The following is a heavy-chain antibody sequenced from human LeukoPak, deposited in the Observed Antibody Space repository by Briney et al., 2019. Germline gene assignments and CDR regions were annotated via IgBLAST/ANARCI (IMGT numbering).Heavy chain of an antibody. D-gene: IGHD1-26*01. CDR2: IYTSGST. CDR3: ARDVAVGATGAFDI. Sequence: SETLSLTCTVSGGSISSYYWSWIRQPAGKGLEWIGRIYTSGSTNYNPSLKSRVTISVDTSKNQFSLKLSSVTAADTAVYYCARDVAVGATGAFDIWGQGTMVTVSS. CDR1: GGSISSYY. V-gene: IGHV4-4*07. J-gene: IGHJ3*02.